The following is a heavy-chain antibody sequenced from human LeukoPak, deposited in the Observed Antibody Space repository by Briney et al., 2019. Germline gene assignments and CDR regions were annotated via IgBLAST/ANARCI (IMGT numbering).Heavy chain of an antibody. Sequence: GASVKVSCKASGYTFTGYYMHWVRQAPGQGLEWMGWINPNSGGTNYAQKFQGWVTMTRDTSISTAYMELSRLRSDDTAVYYCARALLDSADSRLSVWFDPWGQGTLVTVSS. CDR2: INPNSGGT. V-gene: IGHV1-2*04. CDR3: ARALLDSADSRLSVWFDP. CDR1: GYTFTGYY. D-gene: IGHD2-2*01. J-gene: IGHJ5*02.